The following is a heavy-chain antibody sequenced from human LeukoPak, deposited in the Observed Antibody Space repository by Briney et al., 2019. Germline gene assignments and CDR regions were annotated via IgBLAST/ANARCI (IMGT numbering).Heavy chain of an antibody. Sequence: SGGSLRLSCAASRFTLSNYWMSWVRQAPGKGLEWVANIKQDGSETYYVDSVKGRFTISRDNAKNSLSLQMNSLRAEDTAVYYCARQRGSGCLDYWGQGTLATVSS. CDR1: RFTLSNYW. D-gene: IGHD6-19*01. CDR2: IKQDGSET. J-gene: IGHJ4*02. V-gene: IGHV3-7*01. CDR3: ARQRGSGCLDY.